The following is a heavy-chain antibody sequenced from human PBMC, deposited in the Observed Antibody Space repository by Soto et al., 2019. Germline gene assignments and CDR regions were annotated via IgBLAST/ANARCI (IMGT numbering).Heavy chain of an antibody. D-gene: IGHD2-2*01. Sequence: SETLSLTCTVSGGSVISGSYHFIWIREPPWKGLEWIGYIYYSGSTNYNPSLKSRVTISVDTSKNQFSLKLSSVTAADTAVYYCARLRRDIVVVAALYLDHWGQGTLVTVSS. CDR2: IYYSGST. CDR3: ARLRRDIVVVAALYLDH. V-gene: IGHV4-61*01. J-gene: IGHJ4*02. CDR1: GGSVISGSYH.